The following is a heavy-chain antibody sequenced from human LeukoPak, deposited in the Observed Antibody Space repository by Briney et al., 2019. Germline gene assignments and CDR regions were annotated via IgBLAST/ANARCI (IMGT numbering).Heavy chain of an antibody. J-gene: IGHJ6*03. CDR1: GGSFSGYY. CDR2: INHSGST. CDR3: ARGGIAARDYMDV. V-gene: IGHV4-34*01. Sequence: PSETLSLTCAVYGGSFSGYYWSWIRQPPGKRLEWIGEINHSGSTNYNPSLKSRVTISVDTSKNQFSLKLSSVTAADTAVYYCARGGIAARDYMDVWGKGTTVTVSS. D-gene: IGHD6-6*01.